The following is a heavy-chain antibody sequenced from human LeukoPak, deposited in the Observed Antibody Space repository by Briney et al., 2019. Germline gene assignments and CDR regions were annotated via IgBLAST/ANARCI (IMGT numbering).Heavy chain of an antibody. CDR3: ARDFSPTADYFDY. CDR2: ISSSDTI. J-gene: IGHJ4*02. CDR1: GITFSSYE. V-gene: IGHV3-48*03. D-gene: IGHD1-1*01. Sequence: GGSLRLTCAASGITFSSYEMSWVRQAPGKGLEWVSYISSSDTIYYADSVKGRFTISRDNAKNSLYLQMNSLRAEDTAIYYCARDFSPTADYFDYWGQGTLVTVSS.